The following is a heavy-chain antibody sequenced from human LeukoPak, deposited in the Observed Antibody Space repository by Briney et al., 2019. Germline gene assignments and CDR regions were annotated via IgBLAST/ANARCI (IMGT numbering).Heavy chain of an antibody. V-gene: IGHV1-2*04. CDR3: ARDPLNYYDSSGYPGGYYFDY. CDR2: INPNSGGT. Sequence: ASVKVSCKASGGTFSSYAISWVRQAPGQGLEWMGWINPNSGGTNYAQKFQGWVTMTRDTSISTAYMELSRLRSDDTAVYYCARDPLNYYDSSGYPGGYYFDYWGQGTLVTVSS. J-gene: IGHJ4*02. CDR1: GGTFSSYA. D-gene: IGHD3-22*01.